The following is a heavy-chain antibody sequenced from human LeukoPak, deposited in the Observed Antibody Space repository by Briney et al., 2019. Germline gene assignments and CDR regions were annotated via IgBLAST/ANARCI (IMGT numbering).Heavy chain of an antibody. CDR2: VHLDGRT. Sequence: SETLSLTCGVSGGSVSSTYWWTWMRQPPGKGLEWIGEVHLDGRTNFNPSLKSRLTMSVDLSENHVSLKLTSVTAADTAVYYCAREGGFYRPLDYSGQGTLVTVSS. CDR3: AREGGFYRPLDY. J-gene: IGHJ4*02. D-gene: IGHD6-25*01. CDR1: GGSVSSTYW. V-gene: IGHV4-4*02.